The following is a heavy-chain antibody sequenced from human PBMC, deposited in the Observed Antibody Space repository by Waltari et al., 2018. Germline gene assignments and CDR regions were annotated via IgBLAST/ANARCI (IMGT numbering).Heavy chain of an antibody. D-gene: IGHD2-15*01. Sequence: EVTLVESGGGLVHPGGSLMLSCRASGLSCSVFGMHWVGRAPGRGLEWIAYVSHNADTKYDADSVAGRCTISRDNNKNSLYLELTGLTVEDSGVYYCPRDSDRSGGNSNFDFWGQGTLVTVSS. CDR2: VSHNADTK. V-gene: IGHV3-48*03. CDR1: GLSCSVFG. J-gene: IGHJ4*02. CDR3: PRDSDRSGGNSNFDF.